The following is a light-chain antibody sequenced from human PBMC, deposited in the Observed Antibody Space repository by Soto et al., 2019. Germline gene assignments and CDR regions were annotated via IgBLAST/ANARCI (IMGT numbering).Light chain of an antibody. J-gene: IGKJ1*01. CDR3: QQYKSYSPT. CDR1: QSISYY. V-gene: IGKV1-5*03. Sequence: DTQMTQSPSTLSASVGDRVTITCRASQSISYYLAWNQQRPWRDPNLLIYKASILESWVPSRFSGSGSGTAFTLTISSLQPDDFATYYCQQYKSYSPTFGQGTKVEIK. CDR2: KAS.